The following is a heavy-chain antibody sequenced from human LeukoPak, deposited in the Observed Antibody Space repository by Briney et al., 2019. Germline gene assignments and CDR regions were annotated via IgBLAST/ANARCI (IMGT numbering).Heavy chain of an antibody. CDR1: GFTSIAYA. V-gene: IGHV3-23*01. Sequence: GGSLRLSCVGSGFTSIAYALTWARQAPGKGLEWVSGISGGGVTTYYADSVKGRFTISRDNSKNTLYMQMNSLRAEDTAVYYCAKDFYDNSGSRYDYWGQGTLVTVSS. CDR3: AKDFYDNSGSRYDY. CDR2: ISGGGVTT. J-gene: IGHJ4*02. D-gene: IGHD3-22*01.